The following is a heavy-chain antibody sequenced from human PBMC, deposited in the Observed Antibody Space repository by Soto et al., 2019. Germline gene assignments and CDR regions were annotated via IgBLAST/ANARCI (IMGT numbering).Heavy chain of an antibody. J-gene: IGHJ3*02. Sequence: PSETLSLTCTVSGGSISSGGYYWSWIRQHPGKGLEWIGYIYYSGSTYYNPSLKSRVTISVDTSKNQFSLKLSSVTAADTAVYYCARVLYDSHAFDIWGQGTMVTVSS. V-gene: IGHV4-31*03. CDR1: GGSISSGGYY. CDR3: ARVLYDSHAFDI. D-gene: IGHD3-22*01. CDR2: IYYSGST.